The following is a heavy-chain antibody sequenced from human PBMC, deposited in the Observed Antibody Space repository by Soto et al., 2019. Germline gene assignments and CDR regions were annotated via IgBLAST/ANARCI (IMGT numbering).Heavy chain of an antibody. CDR1: GFTFSSYW. Sequence: PGGSQRLSCAASGFTFSSYWMHWVRQAPGKGLVWVSRINSDGSSTSYADSVKGRFTISRDNAKNTLYLQMNSLRAEDTAVYYCARDAAAMVPYYYYYGMDVRGQGTTVTVSS. D-gene: IGHD5-18*01. CDR2: INSDGSST. J-gene: IGHJ6*02. CDR3: ARDAAAMVPYYYYYGMDV. V-gene: IGHV3-74*01.